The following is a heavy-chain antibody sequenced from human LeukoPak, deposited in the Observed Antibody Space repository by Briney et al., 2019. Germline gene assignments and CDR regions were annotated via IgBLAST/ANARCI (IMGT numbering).Heavy chain of an antibody. V-gene: IGHV4-4*07. CDR3: ARAYSDIWSGYYFDS. Sequence: SETLSLTCSVSGGSITSYYWSWIRQSAGQGLEWIGRIRTSGSTNYNPSLKSRVTMSVDTSNNQFSLKLTSVTAADTAVYYCARAYSDIWSGYYFDSWGQGILVTVSS. CDR2: IRTSGST. D-gene: IGHD3-3*01. CDR1: GGSITSYY. J-gene: IGHJ4*02.